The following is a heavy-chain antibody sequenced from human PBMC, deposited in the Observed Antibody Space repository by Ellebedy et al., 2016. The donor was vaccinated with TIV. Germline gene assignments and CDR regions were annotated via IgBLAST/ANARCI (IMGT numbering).Heavy chain of an antibody. CDR3: ARDGAYGDYAPGQYGMDV. J-gene: IGHJ6*02. CDR1: GFSFNSYW. CDR2: MRQDGNDK. D-gene: IGHD4-17*01. V-gene: IGHV3-7*01. Sequence: GGSLRLSCAVSGFSFNSYWMTWVRQAPGKGLKWVANMRQDGNDKYYVDSVRGRFTISRDNAKNSLYLQMNSLRAEDTAVYYCARDGAYGDYAPGQYGMDVWGQGTTVIVS.